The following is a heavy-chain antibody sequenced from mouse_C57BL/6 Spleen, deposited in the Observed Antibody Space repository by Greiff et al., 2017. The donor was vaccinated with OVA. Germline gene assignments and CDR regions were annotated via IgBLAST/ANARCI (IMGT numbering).Heavy chain of an antibody. Sequence: EVQLQQSGPELVKPGASVKIPCKASGYTFTDYNMDWVKQSHGKSLEWIGDINPNNGGTIYNQKFKGKATLTVDKSSSTAYMELRSLTSEDTAVYYCARACYGNYSRSYWYFDVWGTGTTVTVSS. J-gene: IGHJ1*03. D-gene: IGHD2-1*01. V-gene: IGHV1-18*01. CDR3: ARACYGNYSRSYWYFDV. CDR2: INPNNGGT. CDR1: GYTFTDYN.